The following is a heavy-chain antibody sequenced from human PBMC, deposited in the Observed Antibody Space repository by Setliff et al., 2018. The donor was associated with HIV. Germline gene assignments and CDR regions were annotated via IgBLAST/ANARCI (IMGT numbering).Heavy chain of an antibody. CDR2: LNPSDGST. CDR3: GVGPEKIYYYYGMDV. D-gene: IGHD1-26*01. V-gene: IGHV1-46*01. Sequence: ASVKVSCKASGYTFTSHYLHWVRQAPGQGLEWMGVLNPSDGSTHYAQKFQGRVTITADESTSTAYMELSSLRSEDTAVYYCGVGPEKIYYYYGMDVWGQGTTVTVSS. J-gene: IGHJ6*02. CDR1: GYTFTSHY.